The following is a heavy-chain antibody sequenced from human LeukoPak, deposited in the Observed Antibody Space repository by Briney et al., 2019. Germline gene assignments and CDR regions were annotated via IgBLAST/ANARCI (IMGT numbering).Heavy chain of an antibody. J-gene: IGHJ4*02. CDR1: GGSVSSGSYY. Sequence: SETLSLTCTVSGGSVSSGSYYWSWIRQPPGKGLEWIGYIYYNGSTNYNPSLKSRVTISVDTSKNQFSLKLSSVTAADTAVYYCARAPTMSYFDYWGQGTLVTVYS. CDR2: IYYNGST. CDR3: ARAPTMSYFDY. V-gene: IGHV4-61*01. D-gene: IGHD5-24*01.